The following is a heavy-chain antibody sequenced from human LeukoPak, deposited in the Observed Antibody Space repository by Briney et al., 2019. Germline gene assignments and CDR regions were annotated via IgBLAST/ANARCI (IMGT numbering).Heavy chain of an antibody. CDR1: GFTLSSYA. D-gene: IGHD3-10*01. V-gene: IGHV3-30*04. CDR2: ISYDGSNK. CDR3: AQDASYAFHY. Sequence: GRSLRLSCAASGFTLSSYAMHWVRQAPGKGLEWVAVISYDGSNKYYADSVKGRFTISRDNSKNTLYLQMNSLRAEDTAVYYCAQDASYAFHYWGQGTLVTVSS. J-gene: IGHJ4*02.